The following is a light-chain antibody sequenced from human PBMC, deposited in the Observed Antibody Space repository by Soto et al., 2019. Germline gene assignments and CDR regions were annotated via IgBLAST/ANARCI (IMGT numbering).Light chain of an antibody. J-gene: IGKJ3*01. CDR2: GAS. CDR3: QQYGSSPT. Sequence: EIVLTQSPGTLSLSPGERATLSCRASRSVSSSYLAWYQQKPGQAPRLLIYGASSRATGIPDRFSGSGSGTDFTLTISRLEPEDFAVYYCQQYGSSPTFGPGTKVDIK. V-gene: IGKV3-20*01. CDR1: RSVSSSY.